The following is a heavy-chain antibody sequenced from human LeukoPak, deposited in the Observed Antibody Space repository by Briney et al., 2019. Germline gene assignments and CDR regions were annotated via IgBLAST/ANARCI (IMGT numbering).Heavy chain of an antibody. J-gene: IGHJ4*02. V-gene: IGHV4-61*03. CDR1: GXSISGYYSGYY. CDR2: IYYSGST. D-gene: IGHD3-16*01. CDR3: ARDRSLGIIDY. Sequence: PSETLSLTCIVSGXSISGYYSGYYWSWIRQPPGKGLEWIGYIYYSGSTNYNPSLKSRVTISVDASKNHFSLKVTSVTAADTAVYYCARDRSLGIIDYWGQGTLVTVSS.